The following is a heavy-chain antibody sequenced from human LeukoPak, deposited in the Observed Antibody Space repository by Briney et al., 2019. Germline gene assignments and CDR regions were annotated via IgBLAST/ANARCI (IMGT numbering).Heavy chain of an antibody. CDR1: GYTFTSYA. CDR3: ARSYCSGGSCYSFTDY. V-gene: IGHV1-3*01. Sequence: GASVKVSCKASGYTFTSYAMHWVRQAPGQRLEWMGWINAGNGNTKYSQKFQGRVTITRDTSASTAYMELSSLRSEDTAVYYCARSYCSGGSCYSFTDYWGQGTLVTVSS. D-gene: IGHD2-15*01. CDR2: INAGNGNT. J-gene: IGHJ4*02.